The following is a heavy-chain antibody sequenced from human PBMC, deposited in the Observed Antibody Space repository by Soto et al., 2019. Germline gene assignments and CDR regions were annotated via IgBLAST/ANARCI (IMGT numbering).Heavy chain of an antibody. CDR1: GYTFTSYA. J-gene: IGHJ6*02. V-gene: IGHV1-3*01. CDR3: ARRDESPQWQYNYYGMDV. Sequence: VASVKVSCTASGYTFTSYAIHWVRQAPGQRLEWMGWINAGNGNTKYSQKFQGRVTITRDTSASTAYMELSSLRSEDTAVYYCARRDESPQWQYNYYGMDVWGQGTTVTVSS. D-gene: IGHD6-19*01. CDR2: INAGNGNT.